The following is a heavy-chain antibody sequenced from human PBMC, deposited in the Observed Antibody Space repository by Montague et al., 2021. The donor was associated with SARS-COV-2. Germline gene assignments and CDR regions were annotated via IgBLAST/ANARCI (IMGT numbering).Heavy chain of an antibody. CDR2: IYYSGST. J-gene: IGHJ4*02. V-gene: IGHV4-39*01. CDR3: ARGSSFVTIFGVVITDPLFDY. CDR1: GGSISSSSYY. D-gene: IGHD3-3*01. Sequence: SETLSLTSTVSGGSISSSSYYWGWTRQPPGKGLEWIGSIYYSGSTYYNPSLKSRVTISVDTSKNQSSLKLSSVTAADTAVYYCARGSSFVTIFGVVITDPLFDYWGQGTLVTVSS.